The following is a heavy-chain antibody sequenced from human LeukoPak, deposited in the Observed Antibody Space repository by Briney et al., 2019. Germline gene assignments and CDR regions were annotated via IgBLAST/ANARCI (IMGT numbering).Heavy chain of an antibody. CDR1: GFTFSGYG. D-gene: IGHD4-23*01. CDR2: IRYDGSNK. J-gene: IGHJ4*02. Sequence: PGGSLRLSCAASGFTFSGYGMYWVRQAPGKGLEWVAFIRYDGSNKYYADSVKGRFTISRDNSKNTLYLQMNSLRAEDTAVYYCARDLGKIGGNSSPFDYWGQGTLVTVSS. CDR3: ARDLGKIGGNSSPFDY. V-gene: IGHV3-30*02.